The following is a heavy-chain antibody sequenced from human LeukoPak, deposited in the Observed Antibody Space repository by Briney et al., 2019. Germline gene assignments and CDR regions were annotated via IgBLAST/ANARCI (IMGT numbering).Heavy chain of an antibody. D-gene: IGHD4-23*01. J-gene: IGHJ4*02. V-gene: IGHV3-23*01. CDR2: IGDNGDST. CDR1: GFIFSNYA. CDR3: AKYDYGGNPNEYYFDY. Sequence: PGGSLRLSCAASGFIFSNYAMSWVRQTPGKRLEWVSTIGDNGDSTYYADSVKGRFTISRDNSKNTLDLQMNSLRAQDTAVYYCAKYDYGGNPNEYYFDYWGQGTLVTVSS.